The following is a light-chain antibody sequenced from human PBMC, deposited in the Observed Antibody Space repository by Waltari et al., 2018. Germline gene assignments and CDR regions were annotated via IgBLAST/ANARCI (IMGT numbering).Light chain of an antibody. CDR3: QQYSNWPYT. CDR2: GAS. J-gene: IGKJ2*01. Sequence: ELVTPQPPATLAVSPGERAPLSCRAMQSVSSNLAGYQQKPGQALRPLTYGASTRATGSPGRCGGSGSGIEFTLTISRLQSEEFAVYYCQQYSNWPYTFGQGTKLEIK. CDR1: QSVSSN. V-gene: IGKV3-15*01.